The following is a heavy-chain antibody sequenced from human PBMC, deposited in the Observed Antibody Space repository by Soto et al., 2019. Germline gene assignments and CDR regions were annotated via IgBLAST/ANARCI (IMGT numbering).Heavy chain of an antibody. CDR3: ARGPRKVVGATYHDAFDI. D-gene: IGHD1-26*01. CDR2: ISASGHST. CDR1: GFTFSNYA. V-gene: IGHV3-23*01. J-gene: IGHJ3*02. Sequence: GGSLRLSCAASGFTFSNYAMSWVRQAPGKGLEWVSGISASGHSTYYADSVKGRFTISRDNSKNTLYLQMNSLRAGDTAVYYCARGPRKVVGATYHDAFDIWGQGTMVTVPS.